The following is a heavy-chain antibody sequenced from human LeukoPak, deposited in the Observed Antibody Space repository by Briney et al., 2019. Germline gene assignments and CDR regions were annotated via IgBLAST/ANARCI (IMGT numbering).Heavy chain of an antibody. D-gene: IGHD5-18*01. CDR2: ISGSGGST. J-gene: IGHJ4*02. CDR1: GFTFSSYA. V-gene: IGHV3-23*01. CDR3: AKDGGYSYGYEYYFDY. Sequence: GGSLRLSCAASGFTFSSYAMSWVRQAPGKGLEWVSAISGSGGSTYYADSVKGRFTISRDNSKSTLYLQMNSLRAEDTAVYYCAKDGGYSYGYEYYFDYWGQGTLVTVSS.